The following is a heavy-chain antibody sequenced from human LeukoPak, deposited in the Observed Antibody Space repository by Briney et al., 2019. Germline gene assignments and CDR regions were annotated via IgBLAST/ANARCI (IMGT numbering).Heavy chain of an antibody. CDR2: NHPSSGDT. CDR1: GFTLTDYY. D-gene: IGHD2/OR15-2a*01. Sequence: ASVKVSCEASGFTLTDYYMHWVRRAPGQGLEWMGWNHPSSGDTRYAQKFQGRFTMTRDTSISTVYMDLNSLRSDDTAVYYCARDSIGRPHMGVWGKGTTVTVSS. V-gene: IGHV1-2*02. CDR3: ARDSIGRPHMGV. J-gene: IGHJ6*03.